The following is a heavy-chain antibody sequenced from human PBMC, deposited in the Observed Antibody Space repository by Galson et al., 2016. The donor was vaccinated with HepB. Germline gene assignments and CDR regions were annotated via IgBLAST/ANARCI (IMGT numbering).Heavy chain of an antibody. V-gene: IGHV3-23*01. D-gene: IGHD7-27*01. CDR1: GFTFSSYA. CDR2: IGPSGGDT. CDR3: ARRAENWGFFDF. J-gene: IGHJ4*02. Sequence: SLRLSCAVSGFTFSSYAMNWVRQAPGKGLEWVSTIGPSGGDTYYADSVKGRFTISRDNPKNTLYLQMSSLRAEDTAVFYCARRAENWGFFDFWGQGTLVPVSS.